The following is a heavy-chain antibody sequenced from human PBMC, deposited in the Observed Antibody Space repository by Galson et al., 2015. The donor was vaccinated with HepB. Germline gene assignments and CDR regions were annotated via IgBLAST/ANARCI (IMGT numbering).Heavy chain of an antibody. Sequence: SVKVSCKASGYTFTSYGISWVRQAPGQGLEWMGWISAYNGNTNYAQKLQGRVTMTTDTSTSTAYMELRSLRSDDTAVYYCARVSRRGYSGYDFNYYYGMDVWGQGTTVTVSS. CDR1: GYTFTSYG. V-gene: IGHV1-18*01. CDR2: ISAYNGNT. J-gene: IGHJ6*02. CDR3: ARVSRRGYSGYDFNYYYGMDV. D-gene: IGHD5-12*01.